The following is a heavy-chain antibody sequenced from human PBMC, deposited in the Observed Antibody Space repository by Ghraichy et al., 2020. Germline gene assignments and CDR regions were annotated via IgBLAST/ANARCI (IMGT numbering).Heavy chain of an antibody. V-gene: IGHV3-23*01. CDR2: ISAGGSTT. D-gene: IGHD3-22*01. CDR1: GFSFSSYG. CDR3: GKGGSGSYYNFDY. J-gene: IGHJ4*02. Sequence: GESLRLSCAASGFSFSSYGMTWVRQAPGRGLEWVSIISAGGSTTHYADSVKGRFTISRDNSKNTLYLQMSSLRAEDTALYYCGKGGSGSYYNFDYWGQGTLVTVSS.